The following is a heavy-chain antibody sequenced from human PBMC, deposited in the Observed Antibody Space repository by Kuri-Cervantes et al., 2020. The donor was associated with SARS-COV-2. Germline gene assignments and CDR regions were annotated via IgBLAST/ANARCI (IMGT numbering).Heavy chain of an antibody. V-gene: IGHV4-59*01. Sequence: LSCTVSGVTISSYYWSWIRQPPGKGLEWVGYIYYSGSTNYNPSLKSRVTISVDTSKNQFSLKLSSETAADTAVYYCARDEASSGAFDIWGQGTMVTVSS. D-gene: IGHD3-10*01. CDR3: ARDEASSGAFDI. CDR2: IYYSGST. CDR1: GVTISSYY. J-gene: IGHJ3*02.